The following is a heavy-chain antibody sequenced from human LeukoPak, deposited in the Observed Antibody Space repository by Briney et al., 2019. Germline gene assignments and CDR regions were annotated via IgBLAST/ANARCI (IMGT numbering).Heavy chain of an antibody. Sequence: GGSLRLSCAASGFTFSSYNMNWVRQAPGKGLEWVSSITNSSSFIYYADSVKGRFTISRDNAKNSLYLQMNSLRAEDTAVYYCAREGAYSHGSLVDYWGQGTLLTVSS. CDR1: GFTFSSYN. CDR2: ITNSSSFI. J-gene: IGHJ4*02. D-gene: IGHD5-18*01. V-gene: IGHV3-21*01. CDR3: AREGAYSHGSLVDY.